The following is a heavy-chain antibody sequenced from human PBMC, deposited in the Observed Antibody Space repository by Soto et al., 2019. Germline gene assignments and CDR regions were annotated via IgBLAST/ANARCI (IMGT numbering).Heavy chain of an antibody. D-gene: IGHD3-10*02. Sequence: PGGSLRLSCAASGSTFSGDAMNWVRQAPGKGLEWVSSISTTSTYIYYADSVKGRFTISRDNANNSLHLQMNSLRAEDTAVYYCTRDYVMDVWGQGTTVTVSS. J-gene: IGHJ6*02. CDR2: ISTTSTYI. CDR3: TRDYVMDV. CDR1: GSTFSGDA. V-gene: IGHV3-21*01.